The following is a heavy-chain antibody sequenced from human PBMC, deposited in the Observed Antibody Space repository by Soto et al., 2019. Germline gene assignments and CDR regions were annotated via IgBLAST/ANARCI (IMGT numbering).Heavy chain of an antibody. Sequence: QVQLVQSGAEVKKPGPSVKVSCKASGGTFSSYTISWVRQAPGQGLEWMRRIIPLLGIANFAQKFQDRVMITADKSTSAAYMGPSSPRPEDTAGYFCAGLGSPDIWGQGTMVTVSS. V-gene: IGHV1-69*02. CDR1: GGTFSSYT. CDR2: IIPLLGIA. D-gene: IGHD3-10*01. CDR3: AGLGSPDI. J-gene: IGHJ3*02.